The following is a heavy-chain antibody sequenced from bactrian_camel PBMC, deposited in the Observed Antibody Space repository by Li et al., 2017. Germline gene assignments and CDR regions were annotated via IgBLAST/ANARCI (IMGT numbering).Heavy chain of an antibody. CDR2: IAAGGET. CDR3: AADDHPRRCLGCRDTWCFRY. V-gene: IGHV3S1*01. J-gene: IGHJ6*01. CDR1: GYSWHGNC. Sequence: VQLVESGGGSVQAGGSLNLSCTSFGYSWHGNCMAWFRQAPGKEHVGIAEIAAGGETAYTDSVNGRFTVSKDAAKNAVYLTLNSLQPEDTAMYYCAADDHPRRCLGCRDTWCFRYWGQGTQVTVS. D-gene: IGHD1*01.